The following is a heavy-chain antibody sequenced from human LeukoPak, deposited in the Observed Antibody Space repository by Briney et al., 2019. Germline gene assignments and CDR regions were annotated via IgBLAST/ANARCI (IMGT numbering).Heavy chain of an antibody. CDR2: ISSNGGST. CDR3: AKLESPYNYYGMDV. CDR1: GFTFSSYA. D-gene: IGHD3-3*01. V-gene: IGHV3-64*04. Sequence: GSVRLSCSASGFTFSSYAMHWVRQAPGKGLEYVAAISSNGGSTYYADSVKGRFTISRDKSKNTLYLQMNSLRVEDTAVYYCAKLESPYNYYGMDVWGQGTTVTVS. J-gene: IGHJ6*02.